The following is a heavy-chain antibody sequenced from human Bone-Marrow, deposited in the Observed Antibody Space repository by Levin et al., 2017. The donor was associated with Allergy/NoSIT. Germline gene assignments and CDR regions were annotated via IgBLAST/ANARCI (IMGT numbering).Heavy chain of an antibody. J-gene: IGHJ3*01. CDR2: IIPVFKTT. CDR3: ARDDRIRILTGSPRDSFDV. CDR1: GGTFSTYC. Sequence: SVKVSCKASGGTFSTYCFSWLRQAPGLGLEYMGGIIPVFKTTKYAQKFQGRLTLSADESTSTAYMELNSLTSEDTAVYFCARDDRIRILTGSPRDSFDVWGQGTMVTVSS. V-gene: IGHV1-69*13. D-gene: IGHD3-9*01.